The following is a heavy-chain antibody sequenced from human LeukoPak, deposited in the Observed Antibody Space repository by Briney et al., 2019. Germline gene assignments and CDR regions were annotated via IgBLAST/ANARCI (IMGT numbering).Heavy chain of an antibody. Sequence: GGSLRLSCAASGFTFNNYWMHWVRQVPGKGLVWVSHIRGDGRTTNYADSVKGRFTNSRDNAKNTLYLQMNSLRAEDTAVYYCVRVGGNASGYAFDIWGQGTMVTVSS. D-gene: IGHD4-23*01. CDR2: IRGDGRTT. V-gene: IGHV3-74*01. CDR3: VRVGGNASGYAFDI. CDR1: GFTFNNYW. J-gene: IGHJ3*02.